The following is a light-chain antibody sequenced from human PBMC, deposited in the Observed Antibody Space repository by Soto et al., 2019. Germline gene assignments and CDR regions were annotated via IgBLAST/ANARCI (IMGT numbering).Light chain of an antibody. J-gene: IGKJ3*01. V-gene: IGKV1-9*01. CDR3: QQLNSFPIP. CDR1: QGIANF. CDR2: GAS. Sequence: IQLTQSPSSLSASVGDRVTISCRASQGIANFLAWYQQKPGKAPKLLIYGASTLQSGVPSRFSGSGSGTNFTLTTSSLQPEDFATYYCQQLNSFPIPFGPGTKVDIK.